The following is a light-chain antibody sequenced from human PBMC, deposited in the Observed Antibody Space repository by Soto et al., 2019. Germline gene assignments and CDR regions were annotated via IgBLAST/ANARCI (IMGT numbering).Light chain of an antibody. V-gene: IGKV1-5*03. Sequence: DIQMTQSPSTLSASVGDRVTITCRASQSVSDWLAWYQQKPGKAPKLLIFRASKLESGVPSRFSGSGSGTDFTLTISILEPDDFATYYCHQYTSHSVTFGQGTKVEIK. J-gene: IGKJ1*01. CDR2: RAS. CDR1: QSVSDW. CDR3: HQYTSHSVT.